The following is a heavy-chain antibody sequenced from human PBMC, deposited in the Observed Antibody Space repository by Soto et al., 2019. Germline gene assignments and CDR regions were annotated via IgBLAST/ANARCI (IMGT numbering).Heavy chain of an antibody. CDR2: IYYSGST. CDR3: ARAGHRRSSEGANWFDP. J-gene: IGHJ5*02. V-gene: IGHV4-31*02. D-gene: IGHD6-6*01. Sequence: PSETLSLTCTVSGGSISSGGYYWRWIRQHPGKGLEWIGYIYYSGSTYFNPSLKSRLTISVDTSKNQFSLQLRSVNAADTAVYYCARAGHRRSSEGANWFDPWGQVTLVTVSS. CDR1: GGSISSGGYY.